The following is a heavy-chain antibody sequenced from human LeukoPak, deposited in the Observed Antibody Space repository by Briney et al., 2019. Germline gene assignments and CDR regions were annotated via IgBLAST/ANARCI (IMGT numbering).Heavy chain of an antibody. CDR3: ARGDLYHGMDV. V-gene: IGHV3-48*03. Sequence: PGGSLRLSCAASGFTFSSYERKWVRQAPGKGLEWVSYISSSGVNVYYADSARGRFTISRDNAKNSLYLQMNSLRAEDTAVYYCARGDLYHGMDVWGQGTTVTVSS. CDR1: GFTFSSYE. CDR2: ISSSGVNV. J-gene: IGHJ6*02.